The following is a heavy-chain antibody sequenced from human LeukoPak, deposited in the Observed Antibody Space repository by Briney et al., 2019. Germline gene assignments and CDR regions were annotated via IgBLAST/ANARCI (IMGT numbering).Heavy chain of an antibody. J-gene: IGHJ6*02. CDR3: AKEDLDSYYYYYGMDV. CDR1: GFTFSSYG. V-gene: IGHV3-30*18. CDR2: ISYDGSNK. Sequence: PGGSLRLSCAASGFTFSSYGMHWVRQAPGKGLEWVAVISYDGSNKYYADSVKGRFTISRDNSKNTLYLQMNSLRAEDTAVYYCAKEDLDSYYYYYGMDVWGQGTTVTVSS.